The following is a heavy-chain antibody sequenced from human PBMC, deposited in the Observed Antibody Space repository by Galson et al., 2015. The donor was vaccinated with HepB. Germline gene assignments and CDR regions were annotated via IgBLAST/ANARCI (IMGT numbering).Heavy chain of an antibody. Sequence: SLRLSCAASGFIFDDYAIHWVRQAPGKGLEWVSSISWNGGNIGYADSVKGRFTISRDNAKNSLYLQMNSLRTEDTAFYYCAKDSDYDFWSGCLDYWGQGTRVTVSS. CDR2: ISWNGGNI. CDR3: AKDSDYDFWSGCLDY. CDR1: GFIFDDYA. J-gene: IGHJ4*02. V-gene: IGHV3-9*01. D-gene: IGHD3-3*01.